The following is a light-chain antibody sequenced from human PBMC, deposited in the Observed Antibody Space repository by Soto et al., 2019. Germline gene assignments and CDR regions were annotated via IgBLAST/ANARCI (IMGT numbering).Light chain of an antibody. J-gene: IGKJ1*01. V-gene: IGKV3-15*01. CDR1: RSVSSN. CDR2: GAS. CDR3: QQYSNWPRT. Sequence: EIVMTQSPATLSVSPGERATLSCRASRSVSSNLAWYQQRPGQAPRLLIYGASTRATDIPPRFSGSGSGTEFILTISSLQSEDFAVYYCQQYSNWPRTFGQGTKVDTK.